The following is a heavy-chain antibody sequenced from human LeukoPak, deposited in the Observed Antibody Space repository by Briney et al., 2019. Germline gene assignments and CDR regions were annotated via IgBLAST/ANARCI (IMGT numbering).Heavy chain of an antibody. Sequence: SETLSLTCAVYGGSFSGSYWSWIRQPPGKGLEWIGEINHSGSTNYNPSLKSRLTVSTDTSKNQFSLKLSSVTAADTAVYYCARPAVVPAAPGVYAFDIWGQGAMVTVSS. V-gene: IGHV4-34*01. CDR1: GGSFSGSY. CDR3: ARPAVVPAAPGVYAFDI. J-gene: IGHJ3*02. D-gene: IGHD2-2*01. CDR2: INHSGST.